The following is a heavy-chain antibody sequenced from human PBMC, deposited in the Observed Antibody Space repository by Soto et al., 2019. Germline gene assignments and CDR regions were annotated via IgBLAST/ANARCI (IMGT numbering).Heavy chain of an antibody. D-gene: IGHD4-17*01. CDR3: AKEDDYGDYADDAFDV. J-gene: IGHJ3*01. CDR2: ISGDGGTT. Sequence: GWSLRLSCAASGFTFSSYAMSWVRQAPGKGLEWVSAISGDGGTTYYADSVKGRFSISRDNSKNTLDLQLNNLRAEDTAVYYCAKEDDYGDYADDAFDVWGQGTMVTVSS. CDR1: GFTFSSYA. V-gene: IGHV3-23*01.